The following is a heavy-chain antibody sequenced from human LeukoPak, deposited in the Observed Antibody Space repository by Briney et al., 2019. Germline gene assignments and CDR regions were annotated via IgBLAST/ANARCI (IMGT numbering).Heavy chain of an antibody. D-gene: IGHD6-19*01. CDR1: GFTFSSYA. Sequence: GGSLRLSCAASGFTFSSYAMSWVRQAPGKGLEWVSVISNSGGSTWYADSVKGRFTISRDNSKNTLSLQMDSLRAEDTAMYYCARGKYSSGWFDYWGQGTLVTVSS. CDR2: ISNSGGST. V-gene: IGHV3-23*01. J-gene: IGHJ4*02. CDR3: ARGKYSSGWFDY.